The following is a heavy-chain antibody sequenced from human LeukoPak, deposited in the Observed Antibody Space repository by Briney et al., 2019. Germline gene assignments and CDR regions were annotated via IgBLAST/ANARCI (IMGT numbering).Heavy chain of an antibody. V-gene: IGHV4-59*12. D-gene: IGHD2-15*01. CDR1: GGSIRGSY. CDR2: IYYSGTT. J-gene: IGHJ5*02. Sequence: SETLSLTCTVPGGSIRGSYWSWIRQPLGKGLEWIGYIYYSGTTNYNPSLRRRATISVETTKNRFSLKLSSVTSEDTAGYYCAGAIRYCSGGSCNSFWFDPWGQGTLVTVSS. CDR3: AGAIRYCSGGSCNSFWFDP.